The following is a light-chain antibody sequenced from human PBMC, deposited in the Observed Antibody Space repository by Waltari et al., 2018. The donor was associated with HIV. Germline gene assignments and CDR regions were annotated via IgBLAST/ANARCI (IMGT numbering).Light chain of an antibody. V-gene: IGLV1-44*01. Sequence: QSVLTQPPSASGTPGQRVTISCSGSNSNIGNNPVEWYQQLPGTAPKLLIYSNNQRPSGVPDRFSGSKSGTSGSLAISGLQSEDEADYYCGAWDVSLHGPLFGGGTKLTVL. J-gene: IGLJ2*01. CDR2: SNN. CDR1: NSNIGNNP. CDR3: GAWDVSLHGPL.